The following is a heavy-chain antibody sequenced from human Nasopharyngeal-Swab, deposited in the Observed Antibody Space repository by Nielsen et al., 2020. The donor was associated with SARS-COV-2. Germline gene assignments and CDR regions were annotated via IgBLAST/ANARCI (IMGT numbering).Heavy chain of an antibody. J-gene: IGHJ4*02. CDR2: MNPGSGFK. CDR3: ARWEKGDY. Sequence: WVRQAPGQGLEWMGCMNPGSGFKDYAQNFQGRVTMTWNTSISTAYMEISSLRSEDTAVHYCARWEKGDYWGQGTLVTVSS. V-gene: IGHV1-8*01. D-gene: IGHD1-26*01.